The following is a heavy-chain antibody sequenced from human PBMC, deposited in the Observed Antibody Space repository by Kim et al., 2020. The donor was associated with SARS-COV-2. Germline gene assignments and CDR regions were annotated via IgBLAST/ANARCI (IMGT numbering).Heavy chain of an antibody. Sequence: GGSLRLSCGASGFTFRSYTMHWVRKAPGKGLEWVSLISWDGTVTYYADSVKGRFTISRDNSKNSLYLQMNSLTIEDTAFYYCGKDIGIAASATGDYWGRGTLVTVSS. J-gene: IGHJ4*02. CDR1: GFTFRSYT. D-gene: IGHD6-13*01. CDR3: GKDIGIAASATGDY. CDR2: ISWDGTVT. V-gene: IGHV3-43*01.